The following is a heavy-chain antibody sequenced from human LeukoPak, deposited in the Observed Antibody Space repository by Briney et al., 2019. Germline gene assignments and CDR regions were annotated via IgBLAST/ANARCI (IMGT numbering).Heavy chain of an antibody. D-gene: IGHD5-18*01. Sequence: GGSLRLSCAASGFTFSSYEMNWVRQAPGKGLEWVSYISSSSSYIYYADSVKGRFTISRDNAKNSLYLQMNSLRAEDTAVYYCARVGRDTGFDYWGQGTLVTVSS. CDR1: GFTFSSYE. CDR3: ARVGRDTGFDY. J-gene: IGHJ4*02. CDR2: ISSSSSYI. V-gene: IGHV3-21*05.